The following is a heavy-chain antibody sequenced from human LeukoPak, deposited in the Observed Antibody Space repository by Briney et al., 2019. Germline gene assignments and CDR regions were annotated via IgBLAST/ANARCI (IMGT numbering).Heavy chain of an antibody. CDR1: GYTFTSYY. J-gene: IGHJ1*01. CDR3: ARGIAAAGTVAEYFQH. V-gene: IGHV1-46*01. D-gene: IGHD6-13*01. Sequence: ASVKVSCTASGYTFTSYYMHWVRQAPGQGLEWMGIINPSGGSTSYAQKFQGRVTMTRDTSTSTVYMELSSLRSEDTAVYYCARGIAAAGTVAEYFQHWGQGTLVTVSS. CDR2: INPSGGST.